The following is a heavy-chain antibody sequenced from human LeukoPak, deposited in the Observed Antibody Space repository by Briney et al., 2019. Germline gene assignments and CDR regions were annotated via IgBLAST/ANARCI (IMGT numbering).Heavy chain of an antibody. D-gene: IGHD6-13*01. CDR3: ARDASSSWYGGDY. J-gene: IGHJ4*02. CDR1: GFTFSSYG. V-gene: IGHV3-33*01. Sequence: QPGRSLRLSCAASGFTFSSYGMHWVRQAPGKGLEWVAVIWYDGSNKYYADSVKGRFTISRDNSKNTLYLQMNSLRAEDTAVYYCARDASSSWYGGDYWGQGTLVTVSS. CDR2: IWYDGSNK.